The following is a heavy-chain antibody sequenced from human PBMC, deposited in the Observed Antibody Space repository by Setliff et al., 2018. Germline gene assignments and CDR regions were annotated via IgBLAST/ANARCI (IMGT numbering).Heavy chain of an antibody. J-gene: IGHJ4*02. CDR1: GFTFTNYW. Sequence: GGSLRLSCAASGFTFTNYWMSWVRQAPGKGLEWVANIKQDGSEKYYLDSVKGRSTISRDNAKKSLYLQMNSLRAEDTAVYYCARLMITLGGVIVYFDNWGQGTLVTVSS. CDR3: ARLMITLGGVIVYFDN. D-gene: IGHD3-16*02. CDR2: IKQDGSEK. V-gene: IGHV3-7*01.